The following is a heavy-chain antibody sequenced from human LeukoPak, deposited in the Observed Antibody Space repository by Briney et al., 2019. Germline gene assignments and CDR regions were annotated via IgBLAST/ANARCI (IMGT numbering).Heavy chain of an antibody. CDR3: ARDYDILTGYYNFDY. J-gene: IGHJ4*02. CDR1: GYTFTDYY. CDR2: INPNSGGT. V-gene: IGHV1-2*02. D-gene: IGHD3-9*01. Sequence: ASVKVSCKASGYTFTDYYMHWVRQAPGQGLEWMGWINPNSGGTNYAQKFQGRVTMTRDTSISTAYMELSRLRSDDTAVYYCARDYDILTGYYNFDYWGQGTLVTVSS.